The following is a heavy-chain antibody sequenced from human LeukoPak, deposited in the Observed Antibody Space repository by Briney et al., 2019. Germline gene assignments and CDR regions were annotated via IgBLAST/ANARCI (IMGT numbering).Heavy chain of an antibody. CDR2: INHSGST. CDR1: GGFFSGYY. CDR3: ARDGYCSGGSCYLDY. J-gene: IGHJ4*02. Sequence: SETLSLTCAVYGGFFSGYYWSWIRQPPGKGLEWIGEINHSGSTNYSPSLKSRVTISVDTSKNQFSLKLSSVTAADTAVYYCARDGYCSGGSCYLDYWGQGTLVTVSS. D-gene: IGHD2-15*01. V-gene: IGHV4-34*01.